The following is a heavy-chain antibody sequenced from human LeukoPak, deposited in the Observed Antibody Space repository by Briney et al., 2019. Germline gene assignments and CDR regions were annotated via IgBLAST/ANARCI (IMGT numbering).Heavy chain of an antibody. Sequence: GGSLRLSCGTSGFTFSDYWMTWVRHPPGKGLEWVASIKEDGGDKHYVDAVKGRFTISRDNAKRSLYLQMSSLRTEDTAVYYCTTNPPFYHRDFDRWGQGTLVTVSS. CDR2: IKEDGGDK. V-gene: IGHV3-7*01. D-gene: IGHD2/OR15-2a*01. J-gene: IGHJ4*02. CDR1: GFTFSDYW. CDR3: TTNPPFYHRDFDR.